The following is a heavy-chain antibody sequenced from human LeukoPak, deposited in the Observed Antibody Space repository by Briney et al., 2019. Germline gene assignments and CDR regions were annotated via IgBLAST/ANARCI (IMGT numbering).Heavy chain of an antibody. V-gene: IGHV3-7*03. J-gene: IGHJ3*01. CDR1: GLTFSSDW. CDR3: TRTRTAFDF. Sequence: PGGSLRLSCAASGLTFSSDWMSWGRQAPGKGQECVANIRQDGSEKYYVDSVKGRFTISRDNAKNSLYLQMNSLRAEDTCVYYCTRTRTAFDFWGQGTMVTVSS. CDR2: IRQDGSEK.